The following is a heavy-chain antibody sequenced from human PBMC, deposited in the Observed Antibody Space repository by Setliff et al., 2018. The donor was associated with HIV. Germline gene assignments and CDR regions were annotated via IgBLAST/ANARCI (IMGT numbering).Heavy chain of an antibody. V-gene: IGHV4-34*12. D-gene: IGHD5-12*01. Sequence: SETLSLTCTVSGDSISSDDYYWNWIRQPPGKGLEWIGEIIHSGGTNYNPSLKSRVTISVDTSKNQFSLKLSSVTAADTAVYYCARRSGYAEDYWGQGTLVTVSS. J-gene: IGHJ4*02. CDR1: GDSISSDDYY. CDR2: IIHSGGT. CDR3: ARRSGYAEDY.